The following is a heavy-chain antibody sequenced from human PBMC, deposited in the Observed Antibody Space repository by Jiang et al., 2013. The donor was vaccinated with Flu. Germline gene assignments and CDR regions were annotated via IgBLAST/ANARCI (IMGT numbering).Heavy chain of an antibody. V-gene: IGHV1-18*04. CDR2: ISAYNGNT. CDR1: GYTFTTTG. J-gene: IGHJ3*02. CDR3: ARGGADRASSHAFDI. D-gene: IGHD2-15*01. Sequence: EVKKPGASVKVSCKASGYTFTTTGIIWVRQAPGQGLEWMGWISAYNGNTNYVQKVQGRVTMTTDTSTSTAYMELRSLRSDDTAVYFCARGGADRASSHAFDIWGHGTMVTVSS.